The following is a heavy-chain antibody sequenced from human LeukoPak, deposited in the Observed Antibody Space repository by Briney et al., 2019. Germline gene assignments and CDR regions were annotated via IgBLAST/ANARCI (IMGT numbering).Heavy chain of an antibody. D-gene: IGHD2-2*02. CDR2: IHISGST. CDR1: GGSISSYY. CDR3: VRDEYRDV. V-gene: IGHV4-4*07. Sequence: PSETLSLTCTVSGGSISSYYWSWIRQPAGKGLEWIGRIHISGSTHHNPSLKSRVTMSIDASKNQFSLKLSSVTAADTAVYYCVRDEYRDVWGKGTTVTVSS. J-gene: IGHJ6*04.